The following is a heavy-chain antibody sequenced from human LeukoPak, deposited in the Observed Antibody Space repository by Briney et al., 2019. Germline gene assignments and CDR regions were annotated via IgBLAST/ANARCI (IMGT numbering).Heavy chain of an antibody. CDR2: ISYDGSNK. V-gene: IGHV3-30-3*01. CDR1: GFTFSSYA. CDR3: ARVVSAIGNDY. J-gene: IGHJ4*02. D-gene: IGHD5-18*01. Sequence: GGSLRLSCAASGFTFSSYAMHWVRQAPGKGLEWVAVISYDGSNKYYADSVKGQFTISRDNSKNTLYLQMNTLRAEDTAVYYCARVVSAIGNDYWGQGTLVTVSS.